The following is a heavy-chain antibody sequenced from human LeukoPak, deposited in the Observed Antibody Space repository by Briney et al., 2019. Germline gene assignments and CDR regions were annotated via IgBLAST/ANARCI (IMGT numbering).Heavy chain of an antibody. V-gene: IGHV1-24*01. CDR3: ATAGGAARPDWFDP. D-gene: IGHD6-6*01. J-gene: IGHJ5*02. Sequence: GASVKVSCKVSGYTLTELSMHWVRQAPGKGLEWMGGFDPEDGETIYAQKFQGRVTMTEDISTDTAYMELSSLRSEDTAVYYCATAGGAARPDWFDPWGQGTLVTVSS. CDR1: GYTLTELS. CDR2: FDPEDGET.